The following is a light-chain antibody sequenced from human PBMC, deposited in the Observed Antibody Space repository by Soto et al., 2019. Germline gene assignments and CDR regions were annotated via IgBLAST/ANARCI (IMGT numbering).Light chain of an antibody. CDR3: QQYDDWPPLYT. J-gene: IGKJ2*01. CDR2: DAS. CDR1: QSLSSN. V-gene: IGKV3-15*01. Sequence: EIVMTQSPATLSVSPGERATLSCRASQSLSSNLAWYQQKPGQAPRLLMYDASTRATGVPARFSGSGSGTEFTLTISSLQSEDFAVYYCQQYDDWPPLYTFGQGTKLEIK.